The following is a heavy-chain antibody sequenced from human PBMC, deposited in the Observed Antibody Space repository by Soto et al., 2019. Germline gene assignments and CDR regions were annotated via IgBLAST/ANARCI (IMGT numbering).Heavy chain of an antibody. Sequence: PGGSLRLSCAASGLSVSSNDMSWVRQAPGKGLECVSIIYSADNTFYVDSVKGRFIISRDNSKNTLYLQMNSLRAEDTAVYYCARDQGYSHYWGQGTLVTVSS. CDR1: GLSVSSND. CDR2: IYSADNT. CDR3: ARDQGYSHY. D-gene: IGHD5-18*01. V-gene: IGHV3-66*01. J-gene: IGHJ4*02.